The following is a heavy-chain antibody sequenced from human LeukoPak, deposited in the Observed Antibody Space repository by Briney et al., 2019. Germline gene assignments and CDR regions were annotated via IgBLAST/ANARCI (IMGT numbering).Heavy chain of an antibody. CDR3: ARDRRGWYPIYYYGMDV. CDR1: GFTVSSNY. Sequence: PGGSLRLSCAASGFTVSSNYMSWVRQAPGKGLEWVSVIYSGGSTYYADSVKGRFTISRDNSKNTLYLQMNSLRAEDTAVYYCARDRRGWYPIYYYGMDVWGQGTTVTVSS. D-gene: IGHD6-19*01. J-gene: IGHJ6*02. V-gene: IGHV3-66*01. CDR2: IYSGGST.